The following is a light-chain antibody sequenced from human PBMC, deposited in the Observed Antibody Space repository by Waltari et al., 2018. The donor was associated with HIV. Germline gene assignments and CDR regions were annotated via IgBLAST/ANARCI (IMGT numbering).Light chain of an antibody. Sequence: QSVLTQPPSVSEAPRPRVTISCYGHSSNIGNNAVNWYQQLPGKPPKLLMYYDDLLASGVSDRFSGSKSGTSASLAISGLQSEDESDYYCAAWDDSLNGVVFGGGTKLTVL. CDR3: AAWDDSLNGVV. CDR2: YDD. J-gene: IGLJ2*01. CDR1: SSNIGNNA. V-gene: IGLV1-36*01.